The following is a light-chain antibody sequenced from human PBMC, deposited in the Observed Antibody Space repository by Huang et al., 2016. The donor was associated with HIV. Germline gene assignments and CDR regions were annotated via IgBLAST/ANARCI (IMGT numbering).Light chain of an antibody. CDR3: HHRFDWPPYT. CDR2: APS. Sequence: EIVLTQSPATLFLSPGERATLPRRAGQIVNSHLAWYQHNLGQSPILLIYAPSNRATCIPARFTGSGSGTDFTLTISSVQPEDSAVYYCHHRFDWPPYTFGQGSKLEIK. CDR1: QIVNSH. J-gene: IGKJ2*01. V-gene: IGKV3-11*01.